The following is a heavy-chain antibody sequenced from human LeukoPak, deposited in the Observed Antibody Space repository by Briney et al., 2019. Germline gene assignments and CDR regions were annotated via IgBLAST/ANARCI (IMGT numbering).Heavy chain of an antibody. D-gene: IGHD2-2*02. Sequence: SVKVSCKASGGTFSSYAISWVRQAPGQGLEWMGGIIPIFGTANYAQKFQGRVTITTDESTSTAYMELSSLRSEDTAVYYCASGPLGYCSSTSCYRYYYYYMDVWGKGTTVTVSS. CDR1: GGTFSSYA. J-gene: IGHJ6*03. CDR2: IIPIFGTA. V-gene: IGHV1-69*05. CDR3: ASGPLGYCSSTSCYRYYYYYMDV.